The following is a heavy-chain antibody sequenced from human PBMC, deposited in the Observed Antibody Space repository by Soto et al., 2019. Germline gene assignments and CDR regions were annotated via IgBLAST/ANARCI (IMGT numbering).Heavy chain of an antibody. CDR3: ARLAYSNFLGGLDS. CDR2: VWNDGINK. Sequence: QGQLVESGGGVVQPGGSLRLSCAASGFIFSAYGIHWVRQAPGKGLEWVAIVWNDGINKYYADSVKGRFTISRDNFKNTVDLQMNSLRVEETAVYYCARLAYSNFLGGLDSWGQGTLVTASS. V-gene: IGHV3-33*01. J-gene: IGHJ5*01. CDR1: GFIFSAYG. D-gene: IGHD1-26*01.